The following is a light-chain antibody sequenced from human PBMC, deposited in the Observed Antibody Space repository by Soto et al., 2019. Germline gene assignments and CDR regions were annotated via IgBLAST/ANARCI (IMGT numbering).Light chain of an antibody. CDR3: HQYSRSPVTFSPLT. J-gene: IGKJ4*01. CDR2: DAS. CDR1: QNIGDTY. V-gene: IGKV3-20*01. Sequence: EIVLTQTPATLSLSPGERATLSCRASQNIGDTYLAGYQQKPGQAPRLLIYDASARGTGIPDRFSGSGSGTDFTLTISRLEPDDFALYYCHQYSRSPVTFSPLTFGGGSKVEIK.